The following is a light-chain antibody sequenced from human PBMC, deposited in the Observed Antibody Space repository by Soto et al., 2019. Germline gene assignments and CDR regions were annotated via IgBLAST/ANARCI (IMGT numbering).Light chain of an antibody. J-gene: IGKJ5*01. CDR2: GAS. CDR1: QSVSSN. V-gene: IGKV3-15*01. Sequence: IVMTPSPATLSVSPVESATLSCRASQSVSSNLAWYQQKPGQAPRLLIYGASTRATDIPARFSGSGSGTEFTLTISSLQSEDFAVYYCQQYNNWPPNTFGQGTRLEI. CDR3: QQYNNWPPNT.